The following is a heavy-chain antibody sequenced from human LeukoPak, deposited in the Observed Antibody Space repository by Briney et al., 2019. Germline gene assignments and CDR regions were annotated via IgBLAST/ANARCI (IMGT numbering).Heavy chain of an antibody. Sequence: GGSLRLSCAASGFTFSGSVMHWVRQAAGKGLEWVGRIRSKRNNYATAYAASVKGRFTISRDDSKNTVYLHMDSLKIEDTALYYCSRLEDSSPIEVALDIWGQGTVVTASS. CDR3: SRLEDSSPIEVALDI. CDR1: GFTFSGSV. V-gene: IGHV3-73*01. J-gene: IGHJ3*02. D-gene: IGHD6-13*01. CDR2: IRSKRNNYAT.